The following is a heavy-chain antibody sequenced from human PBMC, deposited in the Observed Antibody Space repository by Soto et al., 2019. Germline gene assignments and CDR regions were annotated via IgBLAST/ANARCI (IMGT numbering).Heavy chain of an antibody. D-gene: IGHD2-2*01. Sequence: GASVKVTCKASGYTFTGCVSSWVRQAPGQGLEWIGWISAYNGNTNNAQKLQDRVTMTTDSSTSTAYMELRSLRSDDTAVYYCARVGDIVVVGPWFDPWGQGTLVTVSS. CDR1: GYTFTGCV. CDR3: ARVGDIVVVGPWFDP. V-gene: IGHV1-18*04. CDR2: ISAYNGNT. J-gene: IGHJ5*02.